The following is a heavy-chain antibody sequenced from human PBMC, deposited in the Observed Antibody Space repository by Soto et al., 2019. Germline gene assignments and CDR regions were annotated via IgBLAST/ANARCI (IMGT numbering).Heavy chain of an antibody. Sequence: QVQLVQSGAEVKKPGASVKVSCKASGYRFTTYGFSWVRQAPGQGLEWMGWISAYTGNTNYAQKFQGRITMTTDTSTSTAYMELRSLRSDDTAVYYCAIEPSSSGWSSTFDNWGQGTLVTVSS. CDR3: AIEPSSSGWSSTFDN. V-gene: IGHV1-18*01. CDR1: GYRFTTYG. CDR2: ISAYTGNT. J-gene: IGHJ4*02. D-gene: IGHD6-19*01.